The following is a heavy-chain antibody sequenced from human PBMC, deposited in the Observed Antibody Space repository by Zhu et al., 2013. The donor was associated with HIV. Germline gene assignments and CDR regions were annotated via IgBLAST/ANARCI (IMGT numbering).Heavy chain of an antibody. CDR2: MQPHSGNT. CDR1: GYTFTNYD. V-gene: IGHV1-8*01. Sequence: QVQLAQSGAELQEPGASLKVSCHTSGYTFTNYDINWVRQAAGRGLEWLGWMQPHSGNTGYAPQFQGRIRMTRDTSINTAYMELTSLISEDTAVYYCARELVPNDYWGQGTLVTVS. J-gene: IGHJ4*02. CDR3: ARELVPNDY. D-gene: IGHD6-13*01.